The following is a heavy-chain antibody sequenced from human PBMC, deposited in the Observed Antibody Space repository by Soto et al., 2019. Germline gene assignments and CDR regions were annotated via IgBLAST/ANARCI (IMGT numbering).Heavy chain of an antibody. CDR2: INSDGSST. V-gene: IGHV3-74*01. CDR1: GFTFSSYW. Sequence: GGSLRLSCAASGFTFSSYWMHWVRQAPGKGLVWVSRINSDGSSTSYADSVKGRFTISRDNAKNTLYLQMNSLRAEDTAVYYCARDPKVESSYYDILTGPTQANDYMDVWGKGTTVTVSS. J-gene: IGHJ6*03. CDR3: ARDPKVESSYYDILTGPTQANDYMDV. D-gene: IGHD3-9*01.